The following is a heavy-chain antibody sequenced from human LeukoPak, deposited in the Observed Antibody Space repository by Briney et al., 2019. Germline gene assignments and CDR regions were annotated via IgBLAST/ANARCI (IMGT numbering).Heavy chain of an antibody. J-gene: IGHJ5*02. CDR2: VYSSGST. D-gene: IGHD3-10*01. Sequence: SETLSLTCTVSGGSISSTSYYWGWIRQPPGKGLEWVGSVYSSGSTYYNPSLKSRVTISVDTSKNQFSLKLSSVTAADTAVYYCASLLYYYGSGIYYNSLSWFDPWGQGTLVTVSS. CDR1: GGSISSTSYY. V-gene: IGHV4-39*01. CDR3: ASLLYYYGSGIYYNSLSWFDP.